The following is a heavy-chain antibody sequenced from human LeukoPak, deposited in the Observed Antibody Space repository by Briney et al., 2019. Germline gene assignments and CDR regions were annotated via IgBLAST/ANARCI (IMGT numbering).Heavy chain of an antibody. V-gene: IGHV4-34*01. CDR2: IKHSGST. J-gene: IGHJ2*01. CDR3: ARVNWYFDL. Sequence: PSETLSLTCAVYGGSFSGYYWSWIRQPPGKGLEWIGEIKHSGSTNYNPSLKSRVTISVDTSKNQFSLKLSSVTAADTAVYYCARVNWYFDLWGRGTLVTVSS. CDR1: GGSFSGYY.